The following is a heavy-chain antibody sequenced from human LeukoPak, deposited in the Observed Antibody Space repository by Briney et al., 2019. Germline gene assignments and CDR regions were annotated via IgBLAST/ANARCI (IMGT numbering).Heavy chain of an antibody. V-gene: IGHV4-61*02. CDR2: IYTSGST. Sequence: SETLSLXCTVSGGSISSGSYYWSWIRQPAGKGPEWIGRIYTSGSTNYNPSLKGRVTISVDTSKNQFSLKLSSVTAADTAVYYCARGQPYYYYYYMDVWGKGTTVTVSS. CDR3: ARGQPYYYYYYMDV. CDR1: GGSISSGSYY. D-gene: IGHD2-2*01. J-gene: IGHJ6*03.